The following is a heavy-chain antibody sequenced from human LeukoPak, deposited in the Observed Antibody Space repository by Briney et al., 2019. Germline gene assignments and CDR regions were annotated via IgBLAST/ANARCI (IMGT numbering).Heavy chain of an antibody. V-gene: IGHV3-43*02. CDR2: ISGDGGST. CDR3: AKALDTAYYYYGMDV. J-gene: IGHJ6*02. D-gene: IGHD5-18*01. CDR1: GFTFDDYA. Sequence: GGSLRLSCAASGFTFDDYAMHWVRQAPGKGLEWVSLISGDGGSTYYADSVKGRFTISRDNSKNSLYLQMNSLRTEDTALYYCAKALDTAYYYYGMDVWGQGTTVTVSS.